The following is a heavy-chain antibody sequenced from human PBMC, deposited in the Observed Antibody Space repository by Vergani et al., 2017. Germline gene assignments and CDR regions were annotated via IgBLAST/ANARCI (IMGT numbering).Heavy chain of an antibody. D-gene: IGHD1-26*01. Sequence: QVQLVESGGGVVQPGRSLRLSCAASGFTFSSYGMHWVRQAPGKGLEWVAVIWYDGSNKYYADSVKGRFTISRDNSKNTLYLQMNSLRAEDTAVYYCARKAYSGSYYVYYFDYWGQGTLVTVSS. CDR2: IWYDGSNK. V-gene: IGHV3-33*01. CDR3: ARKAYSGSYYVYYFDY. CDR1: GFTFSSYG. J-gene: IGHJ4*02.